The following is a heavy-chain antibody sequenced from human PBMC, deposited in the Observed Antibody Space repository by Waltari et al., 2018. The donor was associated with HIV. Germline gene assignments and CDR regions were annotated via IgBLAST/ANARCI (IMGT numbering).Heavy chain of an antibody. CDR3: ARVRRIVDRFDY. CDR1: GGSISSSSYY. J-gene: IGHJ4*02. V-gene: IGHV4-39*07. D-gene: IGHD3-22*01. Sequence: QLQLQESGPGLVKPSETLSLTCTVSGGSISSSSYYWGWIRQPQGKGLEWIGGIYYSGSTYYNPSHKGRVTISVDTSKNQFTLKLSSVTAADTAVYYCARVRRIVDRFDYWGQGTLVTVSS. CDR2: IYYSGST.